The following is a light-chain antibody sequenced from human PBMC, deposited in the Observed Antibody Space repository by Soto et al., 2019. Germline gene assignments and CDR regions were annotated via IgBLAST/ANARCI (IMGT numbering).Light chain of an antibody. Sequence: IVLTQSPGTLSLSPGERATLSCRASQSVSSKLAWYQQKPGQAPRLLIYGASTRATGIPARFSGSGSGTEFTLTISSLQSEDFAVYYGQQYNNWPTWTFGQGTKVDIK. CDR2: GAS. J-gene: IGKJ1*01. CDR1: QSVSSK. V-gene: IGKV3-15*01. CDR3: QQYNNWPTWT.